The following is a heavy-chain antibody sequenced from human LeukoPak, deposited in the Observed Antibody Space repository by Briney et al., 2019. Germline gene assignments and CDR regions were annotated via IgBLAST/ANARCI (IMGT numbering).Heavy chain of an antibody. CDR3: AREGVAYYYDSSGYTS. V-gene: IGHV3-11*01. J-gene: IGHJ4*02. CDR1: GFTFSDYY. D-gene: IGHD3-22*01. CDR2: ISSSGSTI. Sequence: GGSLRLSCAASGFTFSDYYMSWIRQAPGKGLEWVSYISSSGSTIYYADSVKGRFTISRDNAKNSLYLQMSSLRAEDTAVYYCAREGVAYYYDSSGYTSWGQGTLVTVSS.